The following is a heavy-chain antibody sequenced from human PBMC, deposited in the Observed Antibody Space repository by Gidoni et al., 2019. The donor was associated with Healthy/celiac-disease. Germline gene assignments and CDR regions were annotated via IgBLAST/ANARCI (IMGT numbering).Heavy chain of an antibody. D-gene: IGHD3-10*01. Sequence: QVQLQESGPGLVKPSGTLSLTCAVSGGSISSSNWWSWVRQPPGKGLEWIGEIYHSGSTNYNPSLKSRVTISVDKSKNQFSLKLSSVTAADTAVYYCARGGDYYGSGSRNWYFDLWGRGTLVTVSS. CDR2: IYHSGST. J-gene: IGHJ2*01. CDR1: GGSISSSNW. CDR3: ARGGDYYGSGSRNWYFDL. V-gene: IGHV4-4*02.